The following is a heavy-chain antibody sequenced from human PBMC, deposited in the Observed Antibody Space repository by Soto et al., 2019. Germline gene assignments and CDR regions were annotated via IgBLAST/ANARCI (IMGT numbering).Heavy chain of an antibody. J-gene: IGHJ5*01. CDR1: GGSFSGHS. V-gene: IGHV4-34*01. CDR3: STRAYDTNGYYRFDP. CDR2: INHSGRV. Sequence: SETLSLTCAVYGGSFSGHSWTWIRQSPGKGLEWIGDINHSGRVNYSPSPKSRVTISLGTSKNQFSLTLSAVTAADTAMYYCSTRAYDTNGYYRFDPWGQGTLVTVSS. D-gene: IGHD3-22*01.